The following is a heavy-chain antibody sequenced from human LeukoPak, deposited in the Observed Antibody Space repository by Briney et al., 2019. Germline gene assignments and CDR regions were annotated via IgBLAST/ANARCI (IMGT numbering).Heavy chain of an antibody. Sequence: ASVKVSCKASGYTFTSYDINWVRQATGQGLEWMGWMNPNSGNTGYAQKFQGRVTMTRNTSISTAYMELSSLRSEDTAVYYCARGYTDDIAAAEYAFDIWGQGTMVTVSS. CDR2: MNPNSGNT. CDR3: ARGYTDDIAAAEYAFDI. D-gene: IGHD6-13*01. CDR1: GYTFTSYD. J-gene: IGHJ3*02. V-gene: IGHV1-8*01.